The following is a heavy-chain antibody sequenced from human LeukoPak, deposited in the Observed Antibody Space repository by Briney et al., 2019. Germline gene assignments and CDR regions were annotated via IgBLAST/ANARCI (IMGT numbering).Heavy chain of an antibody. V-gene: IGHV3-33*06. CDR2: IWYDGSNK. Sequence: GGSLRLSCAASGFTFSSYGMHWVRQAPGKGLEWVAVIWYDGSNKYYVDSVKGRFTISRDNSKNTLYLQMNSLRAEDTAVYYCAKDGYYGGNSGHWFDPWGQGTLVTVSS. CDR1: GFTFSSYG. CDR3: AKDGYYGGNSGHWFDP. J-gene: IGHJ5*02. D-gene: IGHD4-23*01.